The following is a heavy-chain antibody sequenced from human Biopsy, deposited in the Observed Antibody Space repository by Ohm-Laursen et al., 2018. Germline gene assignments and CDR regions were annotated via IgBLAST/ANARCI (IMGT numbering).Heavy chain of an antibody. CDR2: ISRSTSHI. J-gene: IGHJ5*02. Sequence: SLRLSCTASGFSLRNYTINWVRQAPGKGLEWVSSISRSTSHIFYAETLKGRFTSSRDNAKNSVYLQMNSLRAEDTGVYYCARGRSHLLPDHDWFDPWGQGTLVTVSS. CDR3: ARGRSHLLPDHDWFDP. D-gene: IGHD1-14*01. CDR1: GFSLRNYT. V-gene: IGHV3-21*06.